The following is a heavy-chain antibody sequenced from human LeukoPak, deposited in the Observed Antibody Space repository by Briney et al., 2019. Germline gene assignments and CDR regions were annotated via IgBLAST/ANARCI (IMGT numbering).Heavy chain of an antibody. CDR1: GGPLTSYY. Sequence: SETLSLTCAVSGGPLTSYYWSWIRQHPGKGLEWIGFIYYRGSTNYNPSLESRVTISVDTSKNRFSLKLSSVTAADTAVYYCARDRYSGYDGFGAFDIWGQGTMVTVSS. D-gene: IGHD5-12*01. J-gene: IGHJ3*02. CDR2: IYYRGST. V-gene: IGHV4-59*01. CDR3: ARDRYSGYDGFGAFDI.